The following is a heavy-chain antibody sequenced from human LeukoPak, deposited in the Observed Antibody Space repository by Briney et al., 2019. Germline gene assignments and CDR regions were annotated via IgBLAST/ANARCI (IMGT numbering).Heavy chain of an antibody. V-gene: IGHV4-39*01. CDR1: GGSISSSSYY. Sequence: PSETLSLTCTVSGGSISSSSYYWGWISQPPGKGLEWIGSIYYSGSTYYNPSLKSRVTISVDTSKNQFSLKLSSVTAADTAVYYCARRDGSGSYSLYYFDYWGQGTLVTVSS. CDR2: IYYSGST. J-gene: IGHJ4*02. CDR3: ARRDGSGSYSLYYFDY. D-gene: IGHD3-10*01.